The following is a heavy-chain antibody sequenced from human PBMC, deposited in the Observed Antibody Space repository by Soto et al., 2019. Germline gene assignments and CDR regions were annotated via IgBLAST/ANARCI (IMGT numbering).Heavy chain of an antibody. CDR3: ASRATLRYFDWFDY. D-gene: IGHD3-9*01. CDR1: GGTFSSYA. V-gene: IGHV1-69*13. Sequence: GASVKVSCKASGGTFSSYAISWVRQAPGQGLEWMGGIIPIFGTANYAQKFQGRVTITADESTSTAYMELSSLRSEDTAVYYCASRATLRYFDWFDYWGQGTLVTVSS. CDR2: IIPIFGTA. J-gene: IGHJ4*02.